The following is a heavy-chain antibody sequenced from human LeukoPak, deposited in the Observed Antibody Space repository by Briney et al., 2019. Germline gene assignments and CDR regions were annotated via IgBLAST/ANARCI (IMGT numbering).Heavy chain of an antibody. CDR1: GFMFSSYT. Sequence: ERSLRLSCAASGFMFSSYTMHWVRQAPGKGLEWVAVISYDGGNKYYADSVKGRFTISRDNSKNTLFLQMNSLRAEDTAVYYCARCQGGSGWPYYFDYWGQGTLVTVSS. V-gene: IGHV3-30*04. D-gene: IGHD6-19*01. CDR3: ARCQGGSGWPYYFDY. CDR2: ISYDGGNK. J-gene: IGHJ4*02.